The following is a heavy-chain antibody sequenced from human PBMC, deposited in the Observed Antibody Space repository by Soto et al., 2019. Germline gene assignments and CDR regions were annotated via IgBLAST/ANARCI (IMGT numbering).Heavy chain of an antibody. CDR2: IIPIFGTA. V-gene: IGHV1-69*01. D-gene: IGHD2-2*01. CDR1: GGTFSSYA. CDR3: ARGGDIVVVPGYNWFDP. J-gene: IGHJ5*02. Sequence: QVQLVQSGAEVKKPGSSVKVSCKASGGTFSSYAISWVRQAPGQGLEWMGGIIPIFGTANYAQKSQGRVTITADESTSTAYMELSSLRSEDTAVYYCARGGDIVVVPGYNWFDPWGQGTLVTVSS.